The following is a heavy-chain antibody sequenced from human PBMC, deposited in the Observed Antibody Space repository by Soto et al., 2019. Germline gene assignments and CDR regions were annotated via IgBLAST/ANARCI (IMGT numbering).Heavy chain of an antibody. V-gene: IGHV1-69*02. CDR2: IIPILNIA. J-gene: IGHJ4*02. Sequence: QVQLEQSGAEMKKPGSSVKVSCKASGGTFSRSTISWVRQAPGQGLEWMGRIIPILNIAKYAQKFHGRVTITADKFTSTAYMELSSLRSEDTAVFYCATGTDSGYDFFFDSCGQGTLVTVSS. CDR3: ATGTDSGYDFFFDS. CDR1: GGTFSRST. D-gene: IGHD5-12*01.